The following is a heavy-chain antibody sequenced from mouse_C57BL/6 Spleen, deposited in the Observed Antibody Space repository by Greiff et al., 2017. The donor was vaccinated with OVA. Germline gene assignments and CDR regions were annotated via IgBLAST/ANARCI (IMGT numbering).Heavy chain of an antibody. D-gene: IGHD2-4*01. CDR1: GYTFTSYW. CDR2: INPSNGGT. Sequence: QVQLQQSGTELVKPGASVKLSCKASGYTFTSYWMHWVKQRPGQGLEWIGNINPSNGGTNYNEKFKSKATLTVDKSSSTAYMQLSSLTSEDSAVYYCARGDYEEAWFAYWGQGTLVTVSA. J-gene: IGHJ3*01. V-gene: IGHV1-53*01. CDR3: ARGDYEEAWFAY.